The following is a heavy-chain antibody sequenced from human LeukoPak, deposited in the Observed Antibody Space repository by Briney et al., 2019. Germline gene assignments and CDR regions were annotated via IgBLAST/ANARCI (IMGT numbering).Heavy chain of an antibody. CDR1: GFTFSSYA. V-gene: IGHV3-30*04. D-gene: IGHD1-1*01. CDR3: ARGSTDPQFDY. CDR2: ISYDGSNK. Sequence: PGRSLRLSCAASGFTFSSYAMHWVRQAPGKGLEWVAVISYDGSNKYYADSVKGRFTISRDNSKNTLYLQMNSLRAEDTAVYYCARGSTDPQFDYWGQGTLVTVFS. J-gene: IGHJ4*02.